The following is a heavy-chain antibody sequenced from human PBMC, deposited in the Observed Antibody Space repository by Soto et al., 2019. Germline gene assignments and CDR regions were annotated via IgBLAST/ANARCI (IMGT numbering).Heavy chain of an antibody. D-gene: IGHD5-18*01. Sequence: EVQLLESGGGLVQPGGSLRLSCAASGFTFSDYGMSWVRQAPGKGLEWVSTISGGGDFTYYAQPVKGRFTISRDNSKNTLYLQMTSLRADYTAVYYCARDRSSIHNPWGQGTLVTVSS. CDR1: GFTFSDYG. CDR3: ARDRSSIHNP. J-gene: IGHJ5*02. CDR2: ISGGGDFT. V-gene: IGHV3-23*01.